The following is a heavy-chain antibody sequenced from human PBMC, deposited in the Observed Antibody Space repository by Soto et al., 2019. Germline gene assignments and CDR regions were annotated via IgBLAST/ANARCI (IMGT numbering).Heavy chain of an antibody. V-gene: IGHV4-39*01. D-gene: IGHD3-10*01. CDR1: GGSVSSSIYY. CDR3: AAGDYSGSGTYYNGWFDS. J-gene: IGHJ5*01. CDR2: IYYSGST. Sequence: SETLSLTCTVSGGSVSSSIYYWGWIRQPPRKGLEWIGSIYYSGSTYYNPSLKSRVTISLDTSKNQFSLRLNSVTAADAALYYCAAGDYSGSGTYYNGWFDSWGQGTPVTVSS.